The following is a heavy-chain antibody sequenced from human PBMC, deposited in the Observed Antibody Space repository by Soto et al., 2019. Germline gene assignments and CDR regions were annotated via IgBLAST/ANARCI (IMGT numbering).Heavy chain of an antibody. J-gene: IGHJ4*02. CDR3: AREGVGRDFGESFEY. CDR1: GFTFSAYS. CDR2: INSNGRNI. Sequence: EVQLVESGGGLVKPGGSLRLSCAASGFTFSAYSRNWVRQAPGRGLDWVSSINSNGRNIYYADSLKGRFTISRDNAKNSLYLQMNRLRVEDTAVYYCAREGVGRDFGESFEYWGQGTLVTVSS. D-gene: IGHD4-17*01. V-gene: IGHV3-21*01.